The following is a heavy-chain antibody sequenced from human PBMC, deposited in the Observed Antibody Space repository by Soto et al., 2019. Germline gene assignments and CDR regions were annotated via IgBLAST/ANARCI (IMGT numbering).Heavy chain of an antibody. Sequence: GGSLRLSCAASGFTFSSYAMSWVRQAPGKGLEWVSAISGSGGSTYYADSVKGRFTISRDNSKNTLYLQMNSLRAEDTVVYYCAKDSHYYGSGSHFDYWGQGTLVTVSS. J-gene: IGHJ4*02. V-gene: IGHV3-23*01. CDR1: GFTFSSYA. CDR3: AKDSHYYGSGSHFDY. CDR2: ISGSGGST. D-gene: IGHD3-10*01.